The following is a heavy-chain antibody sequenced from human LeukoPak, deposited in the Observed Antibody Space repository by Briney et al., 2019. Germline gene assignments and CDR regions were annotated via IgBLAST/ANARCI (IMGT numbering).Heavy chain of an antibody. CDR1: GYTFTYYV. CDR2: INAYNGNT. CDR3: ARGEKPYDY. V-gene: IGHV1-18*01. D-gene: IGHD1-26*01. J-gene: IGHJ4*02. Sequence: ASVKVSCKTSGYTFTYYVISWVRQAPGQGLEWMGWINAYNGNTNDAQKFQGRVTMTTVTSTSTAYMELRSLRSDDTAEYYCARGEKPYDYWGQGTLVSVSS.